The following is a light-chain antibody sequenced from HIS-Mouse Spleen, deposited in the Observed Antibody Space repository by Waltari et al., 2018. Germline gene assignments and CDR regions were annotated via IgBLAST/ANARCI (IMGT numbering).Light chain of an antibody. CDR1: ALPKKY. Sequence: SYELTRPPSVSVSPGQTARITCPGEALPKKYAYWYQQKSGQAPVLVIYEDSKRPSGIPERFSGSSSGTMATLTISGAQVEDEADYYCYSTDSSGNHRVFGGGTKLTVL. V-gene: IGLV3-10*01. CDR3: YSTDSSGNHRV. CDR2: EDS. J-gene: IGLJ2*01.